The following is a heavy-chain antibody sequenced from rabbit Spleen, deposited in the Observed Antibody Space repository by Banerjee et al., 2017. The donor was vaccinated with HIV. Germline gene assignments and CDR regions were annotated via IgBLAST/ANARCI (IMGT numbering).Heavy chain of an antibody. CDR2: IYGGFGYT. V-gene: IGHV1S45*01. D-gene: IGHD4-1*01. J-gene: IGHJ4*01. CDR1: GFSFSSGYD. Sequence: QEQLEESGGDLVKPEGSLTLTCTASGFSFSSGYDMCWVRQAPGKGLEWIGCIYGGFGYTYYASWASGRFTISKPSSTTVTLQMTSLTVADTATYFCARVSETSGWGEDLWGPGTLVTVS. CDR3: ARVSETSGWGEDL.